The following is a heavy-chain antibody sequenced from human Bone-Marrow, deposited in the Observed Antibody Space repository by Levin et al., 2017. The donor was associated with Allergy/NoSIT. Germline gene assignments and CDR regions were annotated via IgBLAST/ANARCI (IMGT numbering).Heavy chain of an antibody. D-gene: IGHD5-12*01. J-gene: IGHJ4*02. CDR1: GFTFSSYA. CDR3: AKEIYTSFDY. Sequence: LSLTCAASGFTFSSYAMTWVRQAPGKGLEWVSGISGNAGSTYYADSVKGRFTISRDNSKNTLYLQMNSLRVEDTAVYYCAKEIYTSFDYWGQGTLVTVSS. V-gene: IGHV3-23*01. CDR2: ISGNAGST.